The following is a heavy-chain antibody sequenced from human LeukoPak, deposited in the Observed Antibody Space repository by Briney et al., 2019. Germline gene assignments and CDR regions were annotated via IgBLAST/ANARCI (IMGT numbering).Heavy chain of an antibody. CDR2: IGSDGTKK. CDR1: GFIFSDHA. CDR3: ARQMTSTRLFDS. V-gene: IGHV3-30*04. J-gene: IGHJ4*02. Sequence: PGRSLRLSCVASGFIFSDHAFHWVRQSPDKGLEWVALIGSDGTKKYYADSVQGRFTVSRENSKNTLFLQMNTVRADDTAVYFCARQMTSTRLFDSGGQGTLVTVSS. D-gene: IGHD5/OR15-5a*01.